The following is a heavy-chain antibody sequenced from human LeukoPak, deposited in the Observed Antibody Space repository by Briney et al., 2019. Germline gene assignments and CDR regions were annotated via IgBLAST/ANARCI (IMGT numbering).Heavy chain of an antibody. CDR2: IRHDGTNE. D-gene: IGHD3-10*01. Sequence: PGGSLRLSCVASGFNFSSYYMSWVRQAPGKGLEWVADIRHDGTNEYNVDSVKGRLTISRDNAKNSLFPQMNSLRAEDTAVYYCARDGLGSYFSLDYWGQGTVVTVSS. CDR1: GFNFSSYY. CDR3: ARDGLGSYFSLDY. V-gene: IGHV3-7*04. J-gene: IGHJ4*02.